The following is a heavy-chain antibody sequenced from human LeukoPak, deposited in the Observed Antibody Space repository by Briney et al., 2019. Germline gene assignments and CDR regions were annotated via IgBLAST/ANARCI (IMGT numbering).Heavy chain of an antibody. CDR1: GFTFSSYG. CDR3: AREKQLALDS. J-gene: IGHJ4*02. V-gene: IGHV3-33*08. Sequence: PGGSLRLSCAASGFTFSSYGMHWVRQAPGKGLEWVAVIWYDGTYEYYADSVKGRLTISRDNSKNTLYLQINSLRAEDTALYYCAREKQLALDSWGQGTLVTVSS. CDR2: IWYDGTYE. D-gene: IGHD6-13*01.